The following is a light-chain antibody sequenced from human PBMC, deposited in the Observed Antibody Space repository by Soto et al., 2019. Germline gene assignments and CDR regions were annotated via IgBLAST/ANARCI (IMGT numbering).Light chain of an antibody. CDR2: GNS. CDR3: QSYDRSLSVNYV. V-gene: IGLV1-40*01. J-gene: IGLJ1*01. CDR1: SSNIGAGYD. Sequence: QPVLTQPPSVSGAPGQRVTISCTGSSSNIGAGYDVHWYQQLPGTAPKLLIYGNSNRPSGVPDRFSGSKSGTSASLAITGLQAEDEADYYCQSYDRSLSVNYVFGTGTKVTVL.